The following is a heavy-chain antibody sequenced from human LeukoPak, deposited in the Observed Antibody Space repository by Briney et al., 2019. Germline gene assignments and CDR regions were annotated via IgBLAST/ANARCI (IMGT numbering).Heavy chain of an antibody. D-gene: IGHD3-3*01. CDR3: ARRPSGYTGDDAFDM. CDR1: GYTFTSYG. CDR2: INPSGGST. J-gene: IGHJ3*02. Sequence: GASVKVSCKASGYTFTSYGISWVRQAPGQGLEWMGIINPSGGSTNYAQKFQGRVTMTRDTSTSTVHMELSSLRSEDTAVYYCARRPSGYTGDDAFDMWGQGTMVTVSS. V-gene: IGHV1-46*01.